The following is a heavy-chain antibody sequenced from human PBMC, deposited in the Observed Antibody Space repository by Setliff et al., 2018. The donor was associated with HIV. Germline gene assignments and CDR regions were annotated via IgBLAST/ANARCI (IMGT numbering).Heavy chain of an antibody. CDR2: IYYNGST. CDR3: ARRGGLVRGVITYYYMDV. CDR1: GFIFSDFY. D-gene: IGHD3-10*01. Sequence: GSLRLSCTASGFIFSDFYMSWIRQAPGKGLEWIGNIYYNGSTYSTPSLKSRVTISVDTSKNQFSLKLSSVTAADTAMYYCARRGGLVRGVITYYYMDVWGIGTTVTVSS. J-gene: IGHJ6*03. V-gene: IGHV4-59*04.